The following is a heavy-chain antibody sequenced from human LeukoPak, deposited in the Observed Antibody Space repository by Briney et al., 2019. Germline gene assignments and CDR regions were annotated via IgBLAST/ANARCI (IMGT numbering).Heavy chain of an antibody. CDR2: IHHSGGT. J-gene: IGHJ4*02. CDR1: GESIIGNSTEY. Sequence: SETLSLTCNVSGESIIGNSTEYWGWVREPPGKGLEWIATIHHSGGTYAKPSLKVRVTISVDTSQNEFSLTMTSVTAADTAVYSGARQQSSSFLRSGYIESWGQGTLVTVSS. V-gene: IGHV4-39*01. CDR3: ARQQSSSFLRSGYIES. D-gene: IGHD6-13*01.